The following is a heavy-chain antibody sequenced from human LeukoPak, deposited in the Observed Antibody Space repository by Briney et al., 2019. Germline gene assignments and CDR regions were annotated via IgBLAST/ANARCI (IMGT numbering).Heavy chain of an antibody. J-gene: IGHJ4*02. V-gene: IGHV3-53*01. D-gene: IGHD2/OR15-2a*01. Sequence: GGSLRLSCAASGFFVTANYLAWACQAPGKGLEWVSTISNGGDPFYGDSVKGRSTISRDESTNTFSLQLDSLRVEDMGVYYCALLSGGTFDYWGQGTQVTVAS. CDR1: GFFVTANY. CDR2: ISNGGDP. CDR3: ALLSGGTFDY.